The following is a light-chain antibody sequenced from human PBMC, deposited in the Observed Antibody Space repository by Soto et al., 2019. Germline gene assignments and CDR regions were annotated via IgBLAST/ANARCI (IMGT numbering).Light chain of an antibody. CDR1: SSDVGGYDY. CDR2: QVT. J-gene: IGLJ2*01. V-gene: IGLV2-14*01. CDR3: SSYTTTKALI. Sequence: QSVLTQPASVSGSPGQSITISCTGTSSDVGGYDYVSWYQLHPGKAPKLMIFQVTNRPSGVSNRFSGSKSGSTASLTISGLQAEDEADYYCSSYTTTKALIFGGGTQLTVL.